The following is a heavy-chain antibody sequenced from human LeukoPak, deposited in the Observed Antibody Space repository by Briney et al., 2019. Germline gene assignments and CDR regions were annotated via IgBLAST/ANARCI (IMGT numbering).Heavy chain of an antibody. CDR3: ARDTTIFGVVTTSFDY. Sequence: GGSLRLSCADSGFTFSSYWMSWVRQAPGKGLEWVANIKQEGSEKYYVDAVKGRFTISRDNAKNSLYLQMNSLRAEDTAVYYCARDTTIFGVVTTSFDYWGQGTLVTVSS. J-gene: IGHJ4*02. V-gene: IGHV3-7*01. D-gene: IGHD3-3*01. CDR2: IKQEGSEK. CDR1: GFTFSSYW.